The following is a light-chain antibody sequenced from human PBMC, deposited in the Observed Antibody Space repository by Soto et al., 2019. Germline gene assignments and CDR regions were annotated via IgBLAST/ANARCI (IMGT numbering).Light chain of an antibody. V-gene: IGLV2-11*01. J-gene: IGLJ1*01. CDR1: SSDVGGYNY. CDR3: CSCAGSYYV. Sequence: QSALTQPRSVSGSPGQSVTISCTGTSSDVGGYNYVSWYQQHPGKAPKLMIYDVSKRPSGVPDRFSGSKSGNTASLTISGLQAEDEADYCCCSCAGSYYVFGTGTKLTVL. CDR2: DVS.